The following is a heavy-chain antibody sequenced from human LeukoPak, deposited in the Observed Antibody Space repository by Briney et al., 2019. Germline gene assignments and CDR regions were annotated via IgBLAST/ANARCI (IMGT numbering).Heavy chain of an antibody. CDR2: INSDGINT. CDR3: AKVAKYYYGSETYYFFEH. D-gene: IGHD3-10*01. Sequence: GGSLRLSCAASGFTFSNYWMHWVRQAPGKGLVWVSRINSDGINTSYADSVKGRFTISRDNAKNTLNLQMNSLRAEDTAVYYCAKVAKYYYGSETYYFFEHWGQGTPVTASS. V-gene: IGHV3-74*01. CDR1: GFTFSNYW. J-gene: IGHJ4*02.